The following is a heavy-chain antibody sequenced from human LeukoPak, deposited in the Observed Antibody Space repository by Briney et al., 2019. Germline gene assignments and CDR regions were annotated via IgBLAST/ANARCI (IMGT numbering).Heavy chain of an antibody. J-gene: IGHJ4*02. CDR3: ARDGPDYGDYPDY. Sequence: GGSLRLSCAASGFTVSNNYMTWVRQAPGKGLEWVSIIYSGGDTYYADSVKGRFTISRDNAKNPLYLQMNSLRAEDTAVYYCARDGPDYGDYPDYWGQGTLVTVSS. D-gene: IGHD4-17*01. CDR2: IYSGGDT. CDR1: GFTVSNNY. V-gene: IGHV3-53*01.